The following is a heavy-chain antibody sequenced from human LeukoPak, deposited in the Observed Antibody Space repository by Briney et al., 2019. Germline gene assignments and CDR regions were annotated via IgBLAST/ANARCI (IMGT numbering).Heavy chain of an antibody. V-gene: IGHV3-30*02. Sequence: SGGSLRLSCAASGFTLSSYGMHWVRQAPGKGLEWVAFIRYDGSNKYYAASVKGRFTISRDNSKNTPYLQMNSLRAEDTAVYYCAKDFLGYCSSTSCSYFDYWGQGTLVTVSS. CDR1: GFTLSSYG. J-gene: IGHJ4*02. D-gene: IGHD2-2*01. CDR2: IRYDGSNK. CDR3: AKDFLGYCSSTSCSYFDY.